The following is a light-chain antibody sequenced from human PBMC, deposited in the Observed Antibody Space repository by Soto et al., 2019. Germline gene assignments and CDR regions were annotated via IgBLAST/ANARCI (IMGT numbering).Light chain of an antibody. Sequence: QLVLTQPPSASGTPGQRVTISCSGSSSNIGSNTVNWYQQLPGTAPKLLIYTNNQRPSGVPDRFSGSKSDTSASLAISGLQSEDEADYYCAAWDDSLNGLVFGGGTKLTVL. CDR3: AAWDDSLNGLV. CDR1: SSNIGSNT. J-gene: IGLJ3*02. V-gene: IGLV1-44*01. CDR2: TNN.